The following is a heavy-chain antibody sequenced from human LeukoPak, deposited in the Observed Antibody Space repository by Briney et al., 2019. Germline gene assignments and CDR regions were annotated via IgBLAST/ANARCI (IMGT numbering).Heavy chain of an antibody. Sequence: PSETLSLTCAVYGGSFSGYYWSWIRQPPGKGLEWIGEINHSGSTNYNPSLKSRVTISVDTSKNQFSLKLSSVTAADTAVYYCARGPRGIAARPTGYWGQGTLVTVSS. CDR2: INHSGST. CDR3: ARGPRGIAARPTGY. V-gene: IGHV4-34*01. D-gene: IGHD6-6*01. J-gene: IGHJ4*02. CDR1: GGSFSGYY.